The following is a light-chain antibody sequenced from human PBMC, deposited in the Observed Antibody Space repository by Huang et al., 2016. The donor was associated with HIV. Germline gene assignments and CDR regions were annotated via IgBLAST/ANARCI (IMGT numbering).Light chain of an antibody. J-gene: IGKJ5*01. CDR2: AAS. CDR1: QDISTN. V-gene: IGKV1-9*01. CDR3: QQLDTYPIT. Sequence: IQLTQSPSSLSASVGDRVIITCRASQDISTNLAGYQQKTGKAPKVLIYAASTLQSGVPSRFSGSASGIYFTLTINNLQPEDFATYYCQQLDTYPITFGQGTRLDI.